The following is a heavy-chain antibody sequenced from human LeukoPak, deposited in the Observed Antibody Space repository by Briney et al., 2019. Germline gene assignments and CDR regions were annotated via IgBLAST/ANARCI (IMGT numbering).Heavy chain of an antibody. J-gene: IGHJ6*03. CDR3: ARGDYNRGYYYYYMDV. D-gene: IGHD1-14*01. CDR1: GFTFNNYA. V-gene: IGHV3-21*01. CDR2: ISSSSSYI. Sequence: GGSLRLSCAASGFTFNNYAMSWVRQPPGKGLEWVSSISSSSSYIHYADSVKGRFTMSRDNAKNSLYLQMNSLRAEDTAVYYCARGDYNRGYYYYYMDVWGKGTTVTVSS.